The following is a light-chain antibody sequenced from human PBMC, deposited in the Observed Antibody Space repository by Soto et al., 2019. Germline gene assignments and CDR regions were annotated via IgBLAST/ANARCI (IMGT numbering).Light chain of an antibody. V-gene: IGLV1-47*01. CDR3: AAWDDTLSALI. CDR1: RSNVGSNY. Sequence: QSVLTQPPSASGTPGQRVTISCSGSRSNVGSNYVYWYQQFPGTAPKVLIYKNNQRPSGVPDRVSGSKSGTSASLSISGLRSEDEADFYCAAWDDTLSALICGGGTKLTVL. CDR2: KNN. J-gene: IGLJ2*01.